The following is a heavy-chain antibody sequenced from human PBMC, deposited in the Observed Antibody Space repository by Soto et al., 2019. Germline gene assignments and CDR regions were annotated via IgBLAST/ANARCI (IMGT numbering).Heavy chain of an antibody. Sequence: EVQLVESGGGLVQPGGSLRLSCAASGFTFSSYSMNWVRQAPGKGLEWVSYISSSSSTIYYADSVKGRFTISRDNAKNSLYLQMNSLRAEDTAVYYCARDYYGSGSYYNWFDPWGQGTLVTVSS. V-gene: IGHV3-48*01. J-gene: IGHJ5*02. CDR3: ARDYYGSGSYYNWFDP. D-gene: IGHD3-10*01. CDR1: GFTFSSYS. CDR2: ISSSSSTI.